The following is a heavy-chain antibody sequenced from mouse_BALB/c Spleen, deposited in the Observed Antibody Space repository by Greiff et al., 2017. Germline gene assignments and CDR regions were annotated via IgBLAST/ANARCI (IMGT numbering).Heavy chain of an antibody. J-gene: IGHJ4*01. V-gene: IGHV1-7*01. CDR1: GYTFTSYW. CDR3: ARQGEAMDY. CDR2: INPSTGYT. Sequence: QVQLQQSGAELAKPGASVKMSCKASGYTFTSYWMHWVKQRPGQGLEWIGYINPSTGYTEYNQKFKDKATLTADKSSSTAYMQLSSLTSEDSAVYYCARQGEAMDYWGQGTSVTVSS.